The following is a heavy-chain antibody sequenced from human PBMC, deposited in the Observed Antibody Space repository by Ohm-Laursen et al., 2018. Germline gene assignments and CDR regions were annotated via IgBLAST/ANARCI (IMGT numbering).Heavy chain of an antibody. V-gene: IGHV3-30*18. CDR1: GFTFSSYD. Sequence: SLRLSCAASGFTFSSYDMHWVRQAPGKGLEWVALISYDGSNKYYADSVKGRFTISRDNSRNTLYLQMNSLRAEETAVYYCAKSRYGPTGDFDYWGQGTLVTVSS. CDR2: ISYDGSNK. J-gene: IGHJ4*02. CDR3: AKSRYGPTGDFDY. D-gene: IGHD7-27*01.